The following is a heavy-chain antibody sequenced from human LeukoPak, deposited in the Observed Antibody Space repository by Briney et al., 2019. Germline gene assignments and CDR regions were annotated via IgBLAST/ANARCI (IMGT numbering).Heavy chain of an antibody. CDR1: GFTFSSYS. CDR2: ISSSSSYI. J-gene: IGHJ4*02. V-gene: IGHV3-21*01. Sequence: GGSLRLSCAASGFTFSSYSMNWVRQAPGKGLEWVSSISSSSSYIYYADSVKGRFTISRDNAKNSLYLQMNSLRAEDTAAYYCARDLVAAAGTTFDYWGQGTLVTVSS. D-gene: IGHD6-13*01. CDR3: ARDLVAAAGTTFDY.